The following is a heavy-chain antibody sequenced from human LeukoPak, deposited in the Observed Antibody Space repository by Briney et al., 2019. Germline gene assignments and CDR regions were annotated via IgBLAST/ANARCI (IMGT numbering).Heavy chain of an antibody. Sequence: PSETLSLTCTVSGGSISSYYWSWIRQPPGRGLEWIGYIYNSGSTNYNPALNPSLKSRVTISVDTSKNQFFLRLSSVTAADTAVYYCARFYTGYAVDHWGQGTLVTVSS. D-gene: IGHD3-9*01. CDR2: IYNSGST. CDR1: GGSISSYY. CDR3: ARFYTGYAVDH. J-gene: IGHJ4*02. V-gene: IGHV4-59*01.